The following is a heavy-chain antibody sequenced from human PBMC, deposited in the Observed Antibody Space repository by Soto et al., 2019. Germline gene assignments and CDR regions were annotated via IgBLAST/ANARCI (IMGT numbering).Heavy chain of an antibody. J-gene: IGHJ6*02. V-gene: IGHV5-10-1*01. D-gene: IGHD3-10*01. CDR1: GYSFTSYW. Sequence: GESLNISCKGSGYSFTSYWISWVRQMPGKGLEWMGRIDPSDSYTNYSPSFQGHVTISADKSISTAYLQWSSLKASDTAMYYCASRYGSGSRGYYYYGMDVWGQGTTVTVS. CDR2: IDPSDSYT. CDR3: ASRYGSGSRGYYYYGMDV.